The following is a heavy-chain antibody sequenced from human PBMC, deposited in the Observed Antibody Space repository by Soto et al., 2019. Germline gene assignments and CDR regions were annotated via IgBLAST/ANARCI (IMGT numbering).Heavy chain of an antibody. CDR1: GVIIGDYA. Sequence: RVFCRPYGVIIGDYALDWVRQAPGKGLEWVGFMRSKVYGGATEFAASVEGRFRMSRDDFRGIAYLEMNSLKTEDTGVYYCSRVLGDGYNYGRSDYWGDVPLVT. CDR3: SRVLGDGYNYGRSDY. D-gene: IGHD5-12*01. J-gene: IGHJ4*01. CDR2: MRSKVYGGAT. V-gene: IGHV3-49*04.